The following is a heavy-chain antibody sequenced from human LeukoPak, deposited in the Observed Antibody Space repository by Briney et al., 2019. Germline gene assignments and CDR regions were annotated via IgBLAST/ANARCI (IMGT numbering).Heavy chain of an antibody. CDR3: ASGGIAVAGRYNWFDP. J-gene: IGHJ5*02. D-gene: IGHD6-19*01. CDR2: INPSGGST. V-gene: IGHV1-46*03. Sequence: ASVKVSCKASGYTFTSYYMHWVRQAPGQGLEWMGIINPSGGSTSYAQKFQGRVTMTRDTSTSTVYMEPSSLRSEDTAVYYCASGGIAVAGRYNWFDPWGQGTLVTVSS. CDR1: GYTFTSYY.